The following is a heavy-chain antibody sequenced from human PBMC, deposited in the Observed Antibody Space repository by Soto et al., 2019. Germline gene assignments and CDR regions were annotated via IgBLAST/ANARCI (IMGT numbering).Heavy chain of an antibody. CDR3: ARPNCSSTSCQRDYYYYYGMDV. D-gene: IGHD2-2*01. J-gene: IGHJ6*02. V-gene: IGHV3-30-3*01. CDR1: GFTLSSSA. CDR2: ISYDGSNK. Sequence: SCKASGFTLSSSAMHWVRQAPGKGLEWVAVISYDGSNKYYADSVKGRFTISRDNSKNTLYLQMNSLRAEDTAVYYCARPNCSSTSCQRDYYYYYGMDVWGQGTTVTVSS.